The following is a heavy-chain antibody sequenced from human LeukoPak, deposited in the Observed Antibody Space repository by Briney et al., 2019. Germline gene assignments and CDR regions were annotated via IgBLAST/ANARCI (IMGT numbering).Heavy chain of an antibody. J-gene: IGHJ4*02. D-gene: IGHD5-12*01. V-gene: IGHV1-69*13. CDR1: RGTLSSYA. Sequence: GASVKVSFKASRGTLSSYAISWVRQAPGQGLEWMGGIIPIFGTANYAQKFQGRVTITADESTSTAYMELISLRSDDTAVYYCVVRLLGSGYEFDYWGQGTLVTVSS. CDR2: IIPIFGTA. CDR3: VVRLLGSGYEFDY.